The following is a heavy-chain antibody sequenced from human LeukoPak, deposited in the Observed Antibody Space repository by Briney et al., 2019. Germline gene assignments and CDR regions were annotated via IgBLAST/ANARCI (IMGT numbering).Heavy chain of an antibody. Sequence: SETLSLTCTVSGYSISSGFYWGWIRQPPGKGLEWIGSIYHSGSTYYNPSLKSRVTISVDTSKNQFSLKLSSVTAADTAVYYCARDQPHYYGSGRRIGEFDPWGQGTLVTVSS. D-gene: IGHD3-10*01. CDR2: IYHSGST. CDR3: ARDQPHYYGSGRRIGEFDP. V-gene: IGHV4-38-2*02. CDR1: GYSISSGFY. J-gene: IGHJ5*02.